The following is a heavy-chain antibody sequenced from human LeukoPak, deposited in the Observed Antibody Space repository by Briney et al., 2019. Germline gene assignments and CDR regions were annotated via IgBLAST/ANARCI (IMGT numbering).Heavy chain of an antibody. Sequence: SETQSLTCTLSGGAISRHYWRCSPQPPGRGLESGWYIYYSGSTNYNPFLKSRVTISVDTSQNQFSLKPSSVTAADTDVYYCARGYYRYAFDIWGQGTMVTVSS. CDR3: ARGYYRYAFDI. J-gene: IGHJ3*02. V-gene: IGHV4-59*11. D-gene: IGHD3-10*01. CDR1: GGAISRHY. CDR2: IYYSGST.